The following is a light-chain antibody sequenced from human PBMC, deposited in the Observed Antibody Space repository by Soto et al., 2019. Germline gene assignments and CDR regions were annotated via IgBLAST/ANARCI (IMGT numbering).Light chain of an antibody. CDR3: QQYNNWPRT. V-gene: IGKV3-15*01. CDR1: QSVSSN. Sequence: IVLTQSPGTLSSSPGERATLSCRASQSVSSNFLAWCQHKPGQAPRLLIYGASTRATGIPARFSGSGSGTEFTLSISSLQSEDFAVYYCQQYNNWPRTFGQGTKVDIK. CDR2: GAS. J-gene: IGKJ1*01.